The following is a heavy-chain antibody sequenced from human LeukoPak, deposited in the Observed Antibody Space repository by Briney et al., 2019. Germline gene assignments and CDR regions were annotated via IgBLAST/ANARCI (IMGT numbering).Heavy chain of an antibody. CDR1: GFAFTTYG. J-gene: IGHJ4*02. CDR3: ARASGSFDY. Sequence: GGSLRLSCAPSGFAFTTYGLHWVRQTPGKGLEWVAVIWPDGSYKYYADSVRGRFTISRDNSENTLYLQMNSLRAEDTAVYYCARASGSFDYWGQGTLVTVSS. V-gene: IGHV3-33*01. CDR2: IWPDGSYK. D-gene: IGHD5-12*01.